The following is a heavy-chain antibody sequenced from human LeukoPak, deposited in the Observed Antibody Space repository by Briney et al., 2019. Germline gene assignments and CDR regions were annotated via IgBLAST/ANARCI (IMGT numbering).Heavy chain of an antibody. V-gene: IGHV3-7*03. CDR3: AKSGYNRFDY. D-gene: IGHD5-24*01. CDR1: GFTFSGYW. Sequence: QPGGSLRLSCAASGFTFSGYWINWVRQAPGKGLEWVANIKQDGSEKYYVDSVKGRFTISRDNAKNSLYLQMNSLRAEDTAVYYCAKSGYNRFDYWGQGTLVTVSS. CDR2: IKQDGSEK. J-gene: IGHJ4*02.